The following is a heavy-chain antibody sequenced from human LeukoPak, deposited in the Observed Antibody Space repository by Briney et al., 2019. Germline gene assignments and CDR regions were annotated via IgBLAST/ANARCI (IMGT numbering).Heavy chain of an antibody. D-gene: IGHD5-18*01. J-gene: IGHJ4*02. V-gene: IGHV3-30*02. Sequence: GGSLRLSCAASGFSFSSYAMHWVREPPGKGLEWLTLIQRDGSEQYYADSVKGRFTITRDNSNKTLYLQVNSPRAEDTAVYYCARDGGYTKGHPFDYWGQGTLVTVAS. CDR3: ARDGGYTKGHPFDY. CDR2: IQRDGSEQ. CDR1: GFSFSSYA.